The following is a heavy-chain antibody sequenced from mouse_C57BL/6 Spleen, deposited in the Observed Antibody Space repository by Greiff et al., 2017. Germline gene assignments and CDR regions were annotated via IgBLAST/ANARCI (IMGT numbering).Heavy chain of an antibody. CDR3: ASYYSNSHYYAMDY. J-gene: IGHJ4*01. CDR1: GYTFTSYW. D-gene: IGHD2-5*01. V-gene: IGHV1-72*01. CDR2: IDPNSGGT. Sequence: QVQLQQPGAELVKPGASGKLSCKASGYTFTSYWMHWVKQRPGRGLEWIGRIDPNSGGTKYNEKFKSKATLTVDKPSSTAYMQLSSLTSEDSAVYYCASYYSNSHYYAMDYWGQGTSVTVSS.